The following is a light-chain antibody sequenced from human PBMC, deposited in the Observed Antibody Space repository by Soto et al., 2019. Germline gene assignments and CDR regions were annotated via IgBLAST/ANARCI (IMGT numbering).Light chain of an antibody. V-gene: IGKV3-11*01. CDR3: QQRSNWPPRST. Sequence: EIVLTQSPATLSLSPGERATLSCRASQSVCSYLAWYQQKDGQAPRLLIYDASNRATGIPARFSGSGSGTDFTLTISSLEPEDFAVYYCQQRSNWPPRSTFGGGTKVEIK. CDR1: QSVCSY. CDR2: DAS. J-gene: IGKJ4*01.